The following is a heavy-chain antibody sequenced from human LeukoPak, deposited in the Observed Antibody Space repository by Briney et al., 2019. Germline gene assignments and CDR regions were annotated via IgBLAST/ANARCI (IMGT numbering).Heavy chain of an antibody. D-gene: IGHD1-26*01. V-gene: IGHV4-34*01. CDR1: GGSFSGYY. CDR2: INHSGST. Sequence: SETLSLTCAVYGGSFSGYYWSWIRQPPGKGLEWIGEINHSGSTNYNPSFKSRAAISLDKSSNQFSLRLTSVTAADTAMYFCAREEMPGKFDYWGQGTLVTVSS. J-gene: IGHJ4*02. CDR3: AREEMPGKFDY.